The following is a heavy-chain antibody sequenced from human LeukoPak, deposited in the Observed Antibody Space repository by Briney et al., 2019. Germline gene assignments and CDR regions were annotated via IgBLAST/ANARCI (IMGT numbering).Heavy chain of an antibody. D-gene: IGHD3-10*01. V-gene: IGHV4-39*01. Sequence: SETLSLTCTVSGGSISSSSYYWGWIRQPPGKGLEWIGSIYYSGSTYYNPSLKSRVTISVDTSKNQFSLKLSYVTAADTAVYYCARLHYGSGSSLLFDYWGQGTLVTVSS. J-gene: IGHJ4*02. CDR1: GGSISSSSYY. CDR3: ARLHYGSGSSLLFDY. CDR2: IYYSGST.